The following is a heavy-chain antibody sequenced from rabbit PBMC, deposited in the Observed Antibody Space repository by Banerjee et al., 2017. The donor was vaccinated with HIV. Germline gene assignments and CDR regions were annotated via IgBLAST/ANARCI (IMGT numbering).Heavy chain of an antibody. CDR2: IDPVFGST. Sequence: QLKETGGGLVQPGGSLTLSCKASGFDFSGYWMSWVRQAPGKGLEWIGYIDPVFGSTSYASWVNGRFTISSHNAQNTLYLQLNSLTAADTATYFCVRERAGWDDYDSLHLWGQGTLVTVS. J-gene: IGHJ3*01. D-gene: IGHD2-1*01. CDR3: VRERAGWDDYDSLHL. V-gene: IGHV1S7*01. CDR1: GFDFSGYW.